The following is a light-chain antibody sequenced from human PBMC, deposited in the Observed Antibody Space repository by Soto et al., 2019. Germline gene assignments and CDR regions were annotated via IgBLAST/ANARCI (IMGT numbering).Light chain of an antibody. J-gene: IGKJ2*01. CDR1: QSISTW. CDR3: QQYNRHSSYT. Sequence: DIQMTQSPSTLAASVGDRVTITCRASQSISTWLAWYQQKPGKAPKLLIYTASSLESGVPSRFSGSGSGTEFTLTISSLQPDDFETYYCQQYNRHSSYTFGQGTKLEIK. CDR2: TAS. V-gene: IGKV1-5*03.